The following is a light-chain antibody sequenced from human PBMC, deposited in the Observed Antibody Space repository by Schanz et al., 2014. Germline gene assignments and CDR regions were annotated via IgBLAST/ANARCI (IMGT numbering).Light chain of an antibody. CDR1: QSLSSSY. V-gene: IGKV3-20*01. J-gene: IGKJ2*01. CDR2: GAS. Sequence: EIVLTQSPGTLSLSPGERATLSCRASQSLSSSYLAWYQQKPGQAPRLLIYGASSRATGIPDRFSGSGSGTDFTLTISRLEPEDFAIYYCQQFLSSPPYTFGQGTKLEIK. CDR3: QQFLSSPPYT.